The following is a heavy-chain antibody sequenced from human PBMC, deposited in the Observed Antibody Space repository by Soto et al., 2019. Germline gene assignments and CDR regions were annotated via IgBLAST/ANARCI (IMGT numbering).Heavy chain of an antibody. V-gene: IGHV1-69*13. CDR3: ARDPQQLVRSGYYYGMDV. J-gene: IGHJ6*02. D-gene: IGHD6-6*01. Sequence: SVKVSCKASGGTFSSYAISWVRQAPGQGLEWMGGIIPIFGTANYAQKFQGRVTITADESTSTAYMELSSLRSEDTAVYYCARDPQQLVRSGYYYGMDVWGQGTTVTVSS. CDR1: GGTFSSYA. CDR2: IIPIFGTA.